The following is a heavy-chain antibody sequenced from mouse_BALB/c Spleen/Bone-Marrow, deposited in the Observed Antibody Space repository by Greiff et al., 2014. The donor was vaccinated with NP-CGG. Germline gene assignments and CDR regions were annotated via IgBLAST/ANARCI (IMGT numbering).Heavy chain of an antibody. CDR1: GFNIKDTY. CDR3: SRGYYDYLFALDY. V-gene: IGHV14-3*02. Sequence: VQLQQSGAELVKPGASVKLSCTASGFNIKDTYIYWVKQRPEQGLEWVGRIDPANGSTKYDPKFQGKATIAADTSSNTAYLQLSSLTSEDTAVYYCSRGYYDYLFALDYWGHGTSVTVSS. J-gene: IGHJ4*01. D-gene: IGHD5-5*01. CDR2: IDPANGST.